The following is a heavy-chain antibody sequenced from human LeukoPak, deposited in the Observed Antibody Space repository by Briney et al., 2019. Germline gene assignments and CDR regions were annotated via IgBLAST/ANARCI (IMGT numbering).Heavy chain of an antibody. Sequence: GGSLRLSCAASGFTFSSYAMHWVRQAPGKGLEWVAVISYDGSNKYYADSVKGRFTISRGNSKNTLYLQMNSLRAEDTAVYYCADPGVGFWGQGTLVTVSS. D-gene: IGHD2-8*01. CDR1: GFTFSSYA. V-gene: IGHV3-30-3*01. CDR2: ISYDGSNK. J-gene: IGHJ4*02. CDR3: ADPGVGF.